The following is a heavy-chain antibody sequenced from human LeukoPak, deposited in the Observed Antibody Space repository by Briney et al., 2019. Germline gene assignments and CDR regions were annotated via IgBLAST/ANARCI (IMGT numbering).Heavy chain of an antibody. J-gene: IGHJ6*03. D-gene: IGHD6-19*01. V-gene: IGHV1-8*02. CDR1: GYTFMYYY. CDR2: MNPNSGNT. Sequence: ASVKVSCKASGYTFMYYYMYWARQATGQGLEWMGWMNPNSGNTGYAQKFQGRVTMTRNTSISTAYMELSSLRSEDTAVYYCARVIISGWGYYYYMDVWGKGTTVTISS. CDR3: ARVIISGWGYYYYMDV.